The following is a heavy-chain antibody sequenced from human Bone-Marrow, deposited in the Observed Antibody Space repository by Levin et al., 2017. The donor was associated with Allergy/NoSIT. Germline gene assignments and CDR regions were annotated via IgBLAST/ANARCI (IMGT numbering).Heavy chain of an antibody. CDR1: GFNFSAYG. D-gene: IGHD2-21*02. CDR3: ARVPSGTAVGWFDP. J-gene: IGHJ5*02. V-gene: IGHV3-23*01. Sequence: GESLKISCVASGFNFSAYGMSWVRQAPGKGLEWVSVVRGSGTSTWYADSVKGRFTISRDNSKSTLFLQMNSLRVEDTAAYYCARVPSGTAVGWFDPWGQGTLVTVSS. CDR2: VRGSGTST.